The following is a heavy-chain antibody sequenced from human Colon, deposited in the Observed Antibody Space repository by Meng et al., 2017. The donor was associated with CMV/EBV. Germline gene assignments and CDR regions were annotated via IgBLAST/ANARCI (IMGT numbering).Heavy chain of an antibody. Sequence: GGSLRLSCAASGLIFKDYDMHWVRLVPGKGLEWVASIGTGGDTYYADSVKGRFSISRENAKGSLFLHLNGLRAGDTAVYYCATLSIYDSTISDFWGQGTLVTVSS. CDR2: IGTGGDT. CDR3: ATLSIYDSTISDF. D-gene: IGHD5/OR15-5a*01. V-gene: IGHV3-13*01. CDR1: GLIFKDYD. J-gene: IGHJ4*02.